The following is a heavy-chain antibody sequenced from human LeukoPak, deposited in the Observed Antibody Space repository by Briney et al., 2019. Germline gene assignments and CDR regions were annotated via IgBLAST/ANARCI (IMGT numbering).Heavy chain of an antibody. CDR1: GYSFTTDW. J-gene: IGHJ4*02. Sequence: GESLKTSCRVSGYSFTTDWIGWVRQMPGKGLEWMGIIYPGDSDTRYSPSLQGQVTISADKSISTAYLQWSSLKASDTAMYYCARRWELYYFDYWGQGTLVTVSS. D-gene: IGHD1-26*01. CDR3: ARRWELYYFDY. CDR2: IYPGDSDT. V-gene: IGHV5-51*01.